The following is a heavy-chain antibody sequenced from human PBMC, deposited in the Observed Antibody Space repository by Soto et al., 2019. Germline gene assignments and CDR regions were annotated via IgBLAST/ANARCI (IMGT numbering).Heavy chain of an antibody. CDR3: AREYSSGWRDYYFDY. V-gene: IGHV3-66*02. D-gene: IGHD3-22*01. CDR2: IYSGGST. J-gene: IGHJ4*02. Sequence: GGSLRLSCAASGFTVSSNYMSWVRQAPGKGLEWVSVIYSGGSTYYADSVKGRFTISRDNSKNTLYLQMNSLRAEDTAVYYCAREYSSGWRDYYFDYWGQGTLVTVSS. CDR1: GFTVSSNY.